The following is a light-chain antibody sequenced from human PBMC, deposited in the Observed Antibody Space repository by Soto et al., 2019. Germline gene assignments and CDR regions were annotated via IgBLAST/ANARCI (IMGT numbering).Light chain of an antibody. V-gene: IGLV1-40*01. CDR1: SSNIGAGYD. CDR3: QSYDSSLSAVV. CDR2: GNS. Sequence: QPVLTQPPSVSGAPGQRVTISCTGSSSNIGAGYDVHWYQQLPGTAPKLLISGNSNRPSGVPDRFSGSKSGTSASLAITGLQAEDEADYYCQSYDSSLSAVVFGGGTKLTGL. J-gene: IGLJ2*01.